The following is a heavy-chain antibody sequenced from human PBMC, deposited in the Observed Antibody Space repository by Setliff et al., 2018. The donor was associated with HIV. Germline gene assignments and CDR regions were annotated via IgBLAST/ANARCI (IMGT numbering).Heavy chain of an antibody. J-gene: IGHJ4*02. CDR2: IRSKAYGGTT. Sequence: GGSLRLSCTGSGFTFGDSAMSWVRQAPGKGLEWVGFIRSKAYGGTTEYAASVKGRFTISRDDSKSIAYLQMNSLKTEDTAVYYCTRDLSHIVVVMPRFRYWGQGTLVTVSS. CDR1: GFTFGDSA. D-gene: IGHD2-21*01. V-gene: IGHV3-49*04. CDR3: TRDLSHIVVVMPRFRY.